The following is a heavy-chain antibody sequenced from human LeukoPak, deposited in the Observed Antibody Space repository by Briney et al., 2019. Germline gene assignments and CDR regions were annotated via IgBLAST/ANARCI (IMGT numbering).Heavy chain of an antibody. J-gene: IGHJ4*02. Sequence: ASVKVSCKASGYTFTGYYMHWVRQAPGQGLEWMGWINPNSGGTNYAQKFQGRVTMTRDTSISTAYMELSRLRSDDTAVYYCARDLGSLRYFDWSLFDYWGQGTLVTVSS. CDR2: INPNSGGT. CDR3: ARDLGSLRYFDWSLFDY. CDR1: GYTFTGYY. V-gene: IGHV1-2*02. D-gene: IGHD3-9*01.